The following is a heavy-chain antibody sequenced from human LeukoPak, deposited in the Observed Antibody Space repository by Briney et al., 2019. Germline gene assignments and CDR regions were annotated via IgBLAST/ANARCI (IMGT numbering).Heavy chain of an antibody. CDR3: AKASGVSNADAGL. Sequence: GGSLRLSCSASGFTFSSYAMSWVREAPARGLEWVSSLRGNGDTFYADSVKGRFTLSRDDSRNTVYLQLNNLRVEDTAIYYCAKASGVSNADAGLWGQGTVGTVSS. V-gene: IGHV3-23*01. J-gene: IGHJ4*02. CDR2: LRGNGDT. D-gene: IGHD5-12*01. CDR1: GFTFSSYA.